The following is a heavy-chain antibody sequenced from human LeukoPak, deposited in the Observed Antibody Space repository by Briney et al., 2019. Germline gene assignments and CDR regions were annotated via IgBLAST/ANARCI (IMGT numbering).Heavy chain of an antibody. CDR1: GGSISSSSYY. V-gene: IGHV4-39*07. D-gene: IGHD1-26*01. CDR2: IYYSGST. J-gene: IGHJ4*02. CDR3: ARESTSGHLV. Sequence: PSETLSLTCTVSGGSISSSSYYWGWIRQPPGKGLEWIGSIYYSGSTNFNPSLKSRITISSDTSKNQFSLNLTSVTAADTALYFCARESTSGHLVWGLGTLVTVSS.